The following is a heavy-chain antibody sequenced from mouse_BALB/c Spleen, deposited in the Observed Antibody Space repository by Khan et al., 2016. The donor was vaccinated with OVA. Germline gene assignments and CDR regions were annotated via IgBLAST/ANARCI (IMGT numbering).Heavy chain of an antibody. CDR2: ISSGADYT. CDR3: ASHLTGSFAY. J-gene: IGHJ3*01. D-gene: IGHD4-1*01. Sequence: EVELVESGGDLVKPGGSLKLSCAASGFTFSAYSMSWVRQTPDKRLEWDATISSGADYTYYPDGVKGRFTISRDNAKNTLYLQMSSLKSEDTAMYYCASHLTGSFAYWGQGTLVTVSA. CDR1: GFTFSAYS. V-gene: IGHV5-6*01.